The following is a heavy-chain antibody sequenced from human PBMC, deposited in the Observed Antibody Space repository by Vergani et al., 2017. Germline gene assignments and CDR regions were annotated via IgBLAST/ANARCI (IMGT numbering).Heavy chain of an antibody. CDR2: ISGSGGRA. CDR3: ARDVLPWDGHYFEY. CDR1: GFTFSSYG. V-gene: IGHV3-23*01. D-gene: IGHD3-10*02. J-gene: IGHJ4*02. Sequence: ELQLMESGGGVVQPGGSLRLSCAASGFTFSSYGMYRVRQAPGKGLEWVSVISGSGGRAKYADSVKGRFTVSRDNSKKTLYLQLNRVRAEDTAVYYCARDVLPWDGHYFEYWGQGTLVTVSS.